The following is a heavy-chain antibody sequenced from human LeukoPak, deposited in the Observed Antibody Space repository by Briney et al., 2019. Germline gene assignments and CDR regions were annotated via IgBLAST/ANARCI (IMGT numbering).Heavy chain of an antibody. CDR1: GYTFTSYH. CDR3: ARDYVDDIPMIKDY. V-gene: IGHV1-46*01. Sequence: ASVKVSCKASGYTFTSYHMHWVRQAPGQGLEWMGLINLSGGSTTYAQRFQGRVALTRDTSTSTVYMELSSLRSEDTAVYYCARDYVDDIPMIKDYWGQGTLVTVSS. D-gene: IGHD2-8*01. CDR2: INLSGGST. J-gene: IGHJ4*02.